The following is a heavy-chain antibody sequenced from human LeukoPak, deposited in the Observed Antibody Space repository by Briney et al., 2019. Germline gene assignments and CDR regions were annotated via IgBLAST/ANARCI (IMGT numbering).Heavy chain of an antibody. CDR2: IYYSGST. CDR1: GGSISTYY. D-gene: IGHD3-10*01. Sequence: SETLSLTCTVSGGSISTYYWSWIRQPPGKGLEWIGYIYYSGSTKYNPSLKSRVTISVDKSKNQFSLKLSSVTAADTAVYYCARSITMVRGVMGYWGQGTLVTVSS. J-gene: IGHJ4*02. CDR3: ARSITMVRGVMGY. V-gene: IGHV4-59*12.